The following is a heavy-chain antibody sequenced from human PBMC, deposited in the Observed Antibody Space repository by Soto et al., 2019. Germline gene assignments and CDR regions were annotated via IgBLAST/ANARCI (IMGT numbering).Heavy chain of an antibody. D-gene: IGHD3-22*01. CDR3: ARDGNNYDSSGYLPGAFDI. CDR2: INPSGGST. Sequence: QVQLVQSGAEVKKPGASVKVSCKASGYTFTSYYMHWVRQAPGQGLEWMGIINPSGGSTSYAQKFQGRVTMTRDTSTSTVYMELSSLRSEDTAVYYCARDGNNYDSSGYLPGAFDIWGQGTMVTVSS. J-gene: IGHJ3*02. V-gene: IGHV1-46*01. CDR1: GYTFTSYY.